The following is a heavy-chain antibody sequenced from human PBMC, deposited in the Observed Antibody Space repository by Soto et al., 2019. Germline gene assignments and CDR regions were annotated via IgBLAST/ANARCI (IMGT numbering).Heavy chain of an antibody. J-gene: IGHJ6*03. V-gene: IGHV4-59*08. CDR2: IYYSGST. D-gene: IGHD6-6*01. Sequence: SETLPLTSTVAGGNISNHYWRWIRQNTGKGLEWIGYIYYSGSTNYNPSLKSRVTISVDTSKNQFSLKLSSVTAADTAVYYCARFWYSSSSSGWDYYMDVWGKGTTVTVS. CDR3: ARFWYSSSSSGWDYYMDV. CDR1: GGNISNHY.